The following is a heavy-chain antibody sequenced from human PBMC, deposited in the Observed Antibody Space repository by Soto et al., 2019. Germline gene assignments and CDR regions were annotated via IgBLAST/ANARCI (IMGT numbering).Heavy chain of an antibody. V-gene: IGHV4-59*01. CDR2: IYYSGST. J-gene: IGHJ3*02. Sequence: SETLSLSCTVSSGSMSGYYWNWIRQPPGKGLEWIGYIYYSGSTNYNPSLKSRVTISVDTSKNQFSLKLSSVTAADTAVYYCARAGDYDFWSGYSNDAFDIWGQGTMVTVSS. CDR1: SGSMSGYY. D-gene: IGHD3-3*01. CDR3: ARAGDYDFWSGYSNDAFDI.